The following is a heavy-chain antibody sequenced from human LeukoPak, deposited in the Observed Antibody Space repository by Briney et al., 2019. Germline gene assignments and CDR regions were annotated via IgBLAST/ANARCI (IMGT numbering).Heavy chain of an antibody. J-gene: IGHJ4*02. CDR2: INPNGGIT. CDR3: ARGSALLALSFDY. V-gene: IGHV1-46*01. CDR1: GYTFSSYY. D-gene: IGHD2-15*01. Sequence: ASVKVSCKASGYTFSSYYMHWVRQAPGQGLEWLGIINPNGGITGYAQKFQGRVTMTRDTSTSTVYMELSSLRSEDTAVYYCARGSALLALSFDYWGQGPLVTVSS.